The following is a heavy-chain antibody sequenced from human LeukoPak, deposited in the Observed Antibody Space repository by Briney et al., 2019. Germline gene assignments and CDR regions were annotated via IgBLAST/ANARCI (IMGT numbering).Heavy chain of an antibody. J-gene: IGHJ4*02. Sequence: GEALKFSCQASGDSFSKYWIAWVRQMPDKGLEWMGLIHPGVSDARYNPSFQRQVTITADRSSSTSSLQWTALKASDTAMYYCATALVYADTTLGFYHWGQGTMVTV. CDR2: IHPGVSDA. D-gene: IGHD5/OR15-5a*01. V-gene: IGHV5-51*01. CDR1: GDSFSKYW. CDR3: ATALVYADTTLGFYH.